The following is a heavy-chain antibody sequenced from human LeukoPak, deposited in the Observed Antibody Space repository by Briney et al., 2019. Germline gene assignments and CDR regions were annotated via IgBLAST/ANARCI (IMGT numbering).Heavy chain of an antibody. Sequence: GGSLRLSCAASGFTFSSYWMSWVRQAPGKGLEWVANIKQDGSEKYYVDSVKGRFTISRDNAKSSLYLQMNSLRAEDTAVYYCAKERGVGATAGSLATFDDWGQGTLVTVSS. D-gene: IGHD1-26*01. J-gene: IGHJ4*02. V-gene: IGHV3-7*01. CDR1: GFTFSSYW. CDR3: AKERGVGATAGSLATFDD. CDR2: IKQDGSEK.